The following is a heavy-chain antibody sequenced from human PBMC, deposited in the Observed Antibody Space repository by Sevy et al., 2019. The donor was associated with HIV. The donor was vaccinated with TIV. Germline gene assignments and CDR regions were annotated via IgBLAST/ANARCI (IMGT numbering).Heavy chain of an antibody. CDR3: ASKGGSRPIDAFDT. V-gene: IGHV3-7*01. CDR2: IKQDGSEK. Sequence: GGSLRLSCAASGFSFSWYWMSWVRQTPEKGLEWVANIKQDGSEKNYVDSVKGRFIISRDNAKNSLYLQMNSLRVEDTAVYYCASKGGSRPIDAFDTWGQGTMVTVS. D-gene: IGHD3-10*01. J-gene: IGHJ3*02. CDR1: GFSFSWYW.